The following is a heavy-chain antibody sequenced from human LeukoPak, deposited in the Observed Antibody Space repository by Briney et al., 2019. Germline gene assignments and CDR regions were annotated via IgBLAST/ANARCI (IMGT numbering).Heavy chain of an antibody. Sequence: GESLKISCKGSGYGFTSFWIGWVRQMPGKGLEWMGIIYPGDSDTRYSPSFQGQVTISADKSISTAYLQWSSLKASDTAMYYCAMKYDSSWYSPFDYWGQGTLVTVSS. D-gene: IGHD6-13*01. CDR1: GYGFTSFW. J-gene: IGHJ4*02. V-gene: IGHV5-51*01. CDR2: IYPGDSDT. CDR3: AMKYDSSWYSPFDY.